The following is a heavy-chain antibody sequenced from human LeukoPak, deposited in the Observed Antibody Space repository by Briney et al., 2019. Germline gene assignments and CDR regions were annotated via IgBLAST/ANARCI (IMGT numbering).Heavy chain of an antibody. CDR1: GFTFSSYW. Sequence: GGSLRLSCAASGFTFSSYWMSWVRQAPGKGLEWVANIKQDGSEKYYVDSVKGRFTISRDNAKNSLYLQMNSLRAEDTAVYYCARDRRDIVLMVYFDYWGQGTLVTVSS. CDR2: IKQDGSEK. J-gene: IGHJ4*02. CDR3: ARDRRDIVLMVYFDY. V-gene: IGHV3-7*03. D-gene: IGHD2-8*01.